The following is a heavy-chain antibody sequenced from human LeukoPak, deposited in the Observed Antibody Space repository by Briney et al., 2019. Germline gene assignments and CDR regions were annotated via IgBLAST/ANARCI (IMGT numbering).Heavy chain of an antibody. Sequence: GGSLRLSCAASGFIFSSYAMSWVRQAPGKGLEWVPAISGSGGSTYYADSVKGRFTISRDNSKNTLYLQMNSLRAEDTAVYYCAKGFIAAAGTGFDYWGQGTLVTVSS. V-gene: IGHV3-23*01. CDR3: AKGFIAAAGTGFDY. D-gene: IGHD6-13*01. CDR2: ISGSGGST. J-gene: IGHJ4*02. CDR1: GFIFSSYA.